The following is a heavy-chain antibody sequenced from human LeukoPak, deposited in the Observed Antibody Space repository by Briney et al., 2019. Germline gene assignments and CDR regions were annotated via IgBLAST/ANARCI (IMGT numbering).Heavy chain of an antibody. J-gene: IGHJ3*02. D-gene: IGHD3-3*01. CDR3: ARDGTYYDFWSGQGGAFDI. CDR1: GGSFSGYY. CDR2: INHSGST. Sequence: SETLSLTCAVYGGSFSGYYWSWIRQPPGKGLEWIGEINHSGSTNYNPSLKSRVTISVDTSKNQFSLKLSSVTAADTAVYYCARDGTYYDFWSGQGGAFDIWGQGTMVTVSS. V-gene: IGHV4-34*01.